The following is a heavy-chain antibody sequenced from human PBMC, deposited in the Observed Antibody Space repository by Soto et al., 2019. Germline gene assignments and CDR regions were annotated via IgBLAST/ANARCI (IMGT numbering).Heavy chain of an antibody. D-gene: IGHD3-22*01. J-gene: IGHJ4*02. CDR3: ARDAYYDSSGDPFN. CDR2: IWYDGCNK. Sequence: PVWSLRLSCSSSLFTFSSYAMSLVLHSPGKGLECLAVIWYDGCNKYYADSVKGRFTISRDNSKNTLYLQMNSLRAEDTAVYYCARDAYYDSSGDPFNWGQGTLVTVSS. CDR1: LFTFSSYA. V-gene: IGHV3-33*08.